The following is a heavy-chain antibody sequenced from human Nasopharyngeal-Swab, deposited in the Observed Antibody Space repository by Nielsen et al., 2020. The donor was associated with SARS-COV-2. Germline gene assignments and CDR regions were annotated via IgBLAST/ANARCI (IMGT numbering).Heavy chain of an antibody. CDR3: ARGGGGSSGYYFDF. V-gene: IGHV3-48*03. Sequence: GESLKISCAASGFTFDIYEMDWVRQAPGKGLEWVSYISSTGSTIYYADSVKGRFTISRDNAKNSLYLQMNSLRAEDTAVYYCARGGGGSSGYYFDFWCQGTLVTVSS. CDR1: GFTFDIYE. CDR2: ISSTGSTI. J-gene: IGHJ4*02. D-gene: IGHD3-22*01.